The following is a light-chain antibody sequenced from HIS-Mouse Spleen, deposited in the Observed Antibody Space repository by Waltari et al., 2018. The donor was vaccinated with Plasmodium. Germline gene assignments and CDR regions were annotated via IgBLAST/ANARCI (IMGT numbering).Light chain of an antibody. CDR2: CVS. CDR1: RRDVGGYTY. J-gene: IGLJ2*01. Sequence: QSALTQPRSVSGSPGQSVTISCTGPRRDVGGYTYVSWYQQHTGNAPKPMIYCVSKRPSGVPDRFSGSKSGNTASLTISGLQAEDEADYYCCSYAGSYTLVFGGGTKLTVL. V-gene: IGLV2-11*01. CDR3: CSYAGSYTLV.